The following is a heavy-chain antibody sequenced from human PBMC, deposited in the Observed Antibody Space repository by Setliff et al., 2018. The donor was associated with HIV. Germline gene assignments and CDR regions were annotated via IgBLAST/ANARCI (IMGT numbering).Heavy chain of an antibody. CDR3: ARVTIFGVVMGWFDP. CDR1: GGTFSSYA. V-gene: IGHV1-69*13. D-gene: IGHD3-3*01. CDR2: IIPIFGTA. J-gene: IGHJ5*02. Sequence: GASVKVSCKASGGTFSSYAISWVRQAPGQGLEWMGGIIPIFGTANYAQKFQGRVTITADESTSTAYMELSSLRSEDTAVYYCARVTIFGVVMGWFDPWGQGTLVTVSS.